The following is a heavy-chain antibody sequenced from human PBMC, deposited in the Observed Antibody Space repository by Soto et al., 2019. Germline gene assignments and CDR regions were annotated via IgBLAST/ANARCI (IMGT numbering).Heavy chain of an antibody. CDR3: ARVKATLYRHYSFDY. V-gene: IGHV4-30-4*01. CDR1: GGTINSGAYL. J-gene: IGHJ4*02. D-gene: IGHD5-12*01. CDR2: IFYTRST. Sequence: SQTLSLTCSVSGGTINSGAYLWSWIRQPPGKGLEWIGSIFYTRSTYYTPSLKSRASTSMDTSKTPFSLRLRSLTAADTAVYFCARVKATLYRHYSFDYWGQGSPVPSPQ.